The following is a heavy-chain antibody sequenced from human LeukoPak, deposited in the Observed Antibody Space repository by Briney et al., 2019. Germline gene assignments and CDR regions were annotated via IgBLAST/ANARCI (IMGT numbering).Heavy chain of an antibody. J-gene: IGHJ6*03. CDR3: ARGWATVTTRYYYYYMDV. CDR2: INPSGGST. CDR1: GYTFTSYY. D-gene: IGHD4-17*01. Sequence: ASVKVSCKASGYTFTSYYMHWVRQAPGQGLEWMGIINPSGGSTSYARKFQGRVTMTRDMSTSTVYMELSSLRSEDTAVYYCARGWATVTTRYYYYYMDVWGKGTTVTVSS. V-gene: IGHV1-46*01.